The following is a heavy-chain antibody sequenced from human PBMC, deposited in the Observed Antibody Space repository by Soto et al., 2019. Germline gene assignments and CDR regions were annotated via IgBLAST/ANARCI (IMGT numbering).Heavy chain of an antibody. V-gene: IGHV1-8*01. CDR3: ARGSNYDFWSGYLPDYNWFGP. CDR1: GYTFTRYD. D-gene: IGHD3-3*01. CDR2: MNPNSGKT. J-gene: IGHJ5*02. Sequence: QVQLVQSGAEGKKPGASVKVSCRASGYTFTRYDINWVRQATGQGLQWVGWMNPNSGKTGYAQKFQGRVNMTRNTCISTAYMELSSVRSEDTAVYYCARGSNYDFWSGYLPDYNWFGPWGQGTLVTVFS.